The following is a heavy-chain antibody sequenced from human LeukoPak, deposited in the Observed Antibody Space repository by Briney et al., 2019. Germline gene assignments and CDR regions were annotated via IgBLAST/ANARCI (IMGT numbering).Heavy chain of an antibody. Sequence: ASVKVSCKASGYTFTSYAMNWVRQAPGQGLEWMGWINTNTGNPTYAQGFTGRFVFSLDTSVSTAYLQICSLKAEDTAVYYCARDLTMVRGVIITSWFDPWGQGTLVTVSS. CDR1: GYTFTSYA. J-gene: IGHJ5*02. CDR2: INTNTGNP. V-gene: IGHV7-4-1*01. CDR3: ARDLTMVRGVIITSWFDP. D-gene: IGHD3-10*01.